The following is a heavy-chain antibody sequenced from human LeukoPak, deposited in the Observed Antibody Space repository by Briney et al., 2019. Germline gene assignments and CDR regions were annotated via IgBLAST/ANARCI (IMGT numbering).Heavy chain of an antibody. CDR2: ISGSGGST. Sequence: PGGSLRLSCAVSGFTFSSYAMSWVRQAPGKGLEWVSAISGSGGSTYYADSVKGRFTISRDNSKNTLYLQVNSLRAEDTAVYYCAKDTLPLIQLWDNDAFDIWGQGTMVTVSS. D-gene: IGHD5-18*01. CDR3: AKDTLPLIQLWDNDAFDI. J-gene: IGHJ3*02. V-gene: IGHV3-23*01. CDR1: GFTFSSYA.